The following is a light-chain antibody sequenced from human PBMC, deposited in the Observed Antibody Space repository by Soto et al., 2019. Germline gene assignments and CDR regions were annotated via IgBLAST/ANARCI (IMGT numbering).Light chain of an antibody. CDR2: ETS. V-gene: IGKV3-20*01. Sequence: EIVLTQSPGTLSLSPGERATLSCRASQSVTAGYFAWYQQKPGQAPRLLIYETSSRTTGIPDRFSGSGSGTDFTLTISRLEPEDFAVYYCHQYAVSPLTFGGGTTVEIK. J-gene: IGKJ4*01. CDR3: HQYAVSPLT. CDR1: QSVTAGY.